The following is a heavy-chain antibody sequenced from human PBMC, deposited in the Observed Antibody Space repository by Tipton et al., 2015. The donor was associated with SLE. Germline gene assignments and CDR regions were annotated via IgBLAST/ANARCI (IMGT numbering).Heavy chain of an antibody. D-gene: IGHD4-17*01. CDR1: GLYVSESH. J-gene: IGHJ4*02. CDR3: ARRSYGANDY. Sequence: GSLRLSCAAAGLYVSESHMSWVRQVPGKGLEWVSTISPSGGSAYYADSVKGRFTISRDTSNNTLSLQLASLRAEDTAIYYCARRSYGANDYWGQGTLVTVSS. CDR2: ISPSGGSA. V-gene: IGHV3-23*01.